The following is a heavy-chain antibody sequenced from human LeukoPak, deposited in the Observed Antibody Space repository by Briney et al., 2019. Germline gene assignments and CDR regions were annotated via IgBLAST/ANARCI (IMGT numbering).Heavy chain of an antibody. V-gene: IGHV3-20*04. J-gene: IGHJ6*03. CDR1: GFTFDDYG. D-gene: IGHD3-22*01. CDR2: INWNGGST. CDR3: AREFSKDARVVPAAGAHYYDSSGYSTSQLKNYYYYMDV. Sequence: GGSLRLSCAASGFTFDDYGMSWVRQAPGKGLEWVSGINWNGGSTGYADSVKGRFTISRDNAKNSLYLQMNSLRAEDTAVYYCAREFSKDARVVPAAGAHYYDSSGYSTSQLKNYYYYMDVWGKGTTVTISS.